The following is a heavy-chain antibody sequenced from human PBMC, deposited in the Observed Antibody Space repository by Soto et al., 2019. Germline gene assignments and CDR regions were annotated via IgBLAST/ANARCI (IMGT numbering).Heavy chain of an antibody. D-gene: IGHD2-2*02. Sequence: QVQLVQSGAEVKKPGSSVKVSCKASGGTFSSYAISWVRQAPGQGLEWMGGIIPIFGTANYAHKFQGRVTITADKSTSTAYRELSSLRSEDTAVYYCARASVVPAAIPPARAFDIWGQGTMVTVSS. V-gene: IGHV1-69*06. CDR3: ARASVVPAAIPPARAFDI. CDR2: IIPIFGTA. J-gene: IGHJ3*02. CDR1: GGTFSSYA.